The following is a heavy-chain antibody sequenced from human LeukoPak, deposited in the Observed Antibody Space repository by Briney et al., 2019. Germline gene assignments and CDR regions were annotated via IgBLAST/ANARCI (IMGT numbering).Heavy chain of an antibody. CDR1: GYTFTCYY. D-gene: IGHD3-10*01. Sequence: ASVKVSCKASGYTFTCYYMHWVRQAPGQGLEWRGGINPNSGGTNYAQKFQGRGTMTRDTSISTAYMELSRLRSDDTAVYYCARVYYYGSGSYVVYYGMDVWGQGTTVTVSS. CDR2: INPNSGGT. CDR3: ARVYYYGSGSYVVYYGMDV. V-gene: IGHV1-2*02. J-gene: IGHJ6*02.